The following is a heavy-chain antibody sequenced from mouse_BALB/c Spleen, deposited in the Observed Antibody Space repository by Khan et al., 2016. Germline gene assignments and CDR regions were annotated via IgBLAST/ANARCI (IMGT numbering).Heavy chain of an antibody. Sequence: QVQLQQSGPELVKPGASVRISCKASGYTFTSYYIHWVKQRPGQGLEWIGWIYPGNVNTKYNEKFKGKSTLTADKSSRTAYMQLSSLTSEDYAVYFCARGGLRRGYYFDYWGQGTTLTVSS. CDR2: IYPGNVNT. V-gene: IGHV1S56*01. J-gene: IGHJ2*01. CDR3: ARGGLRRGYYFDY. CDR1: GYTFTSYY.